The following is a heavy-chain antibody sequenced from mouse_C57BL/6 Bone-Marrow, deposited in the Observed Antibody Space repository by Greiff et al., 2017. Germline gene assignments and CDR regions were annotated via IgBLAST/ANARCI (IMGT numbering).Heavy chain of an antibody. Sequence: QVQLKQPGAELVKPGASVKLSCKASGYTFTSYWMQWVKQRPGQGLEWIGEIDPSDSYTNYNQKFKGKATLTVDTSSRTAYMQLSSLTSEDSAVYYCASEGWRGAMDYWGQGTSVTVSS. CDR3: ASEGWRGAMDY. CDR2: IDPSDSYT. V-gene: IGHV1-50*01. D-gene: IGHD1-1*02. J-gene: IGHJ4*01. CDR1: GYTFTSYW.